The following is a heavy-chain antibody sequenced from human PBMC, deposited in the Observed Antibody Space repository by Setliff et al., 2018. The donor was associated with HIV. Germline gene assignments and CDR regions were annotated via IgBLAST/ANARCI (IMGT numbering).Heavy chain of an antibody. J-gene: IGHJ4*02. V-gene: IGHV1-18*01. CDR1: GYSFASYS. CDR3: ARERRGFDY. Sequence: ASVKVSCKASGYSFASYSFTWVRQVPGQGLEWMGWISPYFGNTNYAQNLQGRVTLTTDTSTSTAYMELRSLRSDDTAVYYCARERRGFDYWGQGTLVTVSS. CDR2: ISPYFGNT.